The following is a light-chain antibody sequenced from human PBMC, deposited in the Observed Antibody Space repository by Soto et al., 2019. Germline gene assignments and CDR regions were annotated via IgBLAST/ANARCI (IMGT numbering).Light chain of an antibody. CDR2: WAS. J-gene: IGKJ2*01. CDR3: QQYYSTLT. CDR1: QSVLYSSNNKNY. V-gene: IGKV4-1*01. Sequence: DIVMTQSPDSLVVSLGERATINCKSSQSVLYSSNNKNYLAWYQQKPGQPPKLLIYWASTRESGVPDRFSGSGSGTDFTLTISILQAEDVAVYYCQQYYSTLTFGRGTKLEIK.